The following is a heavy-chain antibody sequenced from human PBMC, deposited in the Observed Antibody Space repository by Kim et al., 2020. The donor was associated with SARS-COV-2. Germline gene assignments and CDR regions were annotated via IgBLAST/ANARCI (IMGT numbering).Heavy chain of an antibody. CDR1: GGTFSSYA. CDR2: IIPIFGTA. J-gene: IGHJ3*02. D-gene: IGHD3-22*01. V-gene: IGHV1-69*13. Sequence: SVKVSCKASGGTFSSYAISWVRQAPGQGLEWMGGIIPIFGTANYAQKFQGRVTITADESTSTAYMELSSLRSEDTAVYYCARGRGYYDSSGYYRPDAFDIWGQGTMVTVSS. CDR3: ARGRGYYDSSGYYRPDAFDI.